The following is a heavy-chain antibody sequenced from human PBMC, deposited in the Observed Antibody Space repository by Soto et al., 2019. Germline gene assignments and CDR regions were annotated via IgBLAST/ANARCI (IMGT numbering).Heavy chain of an antibody. Sequence: SETLSLTCAVYGGSFSGYYWSWIRQPPGKGLEWIGEINHSGSTYYNPSLKSRVTISVDTSKNQFSLKLSSVTAADTAVYYCARHVDAAAGRMNWFDPWGQGTLVTVSS. J-gene: IGHJ5*02. D-gene: IGHD6-13*01. CDR3: ARHVDAAAGRMNWFDP. CDR2: INHSGST. CDR1: GGSFSGYY. V-gene: IGHV4-34*01.